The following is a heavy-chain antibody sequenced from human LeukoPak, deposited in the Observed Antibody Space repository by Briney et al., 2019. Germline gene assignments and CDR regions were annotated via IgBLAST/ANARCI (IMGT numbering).Heavy chain of an antibody. V-gene: IGHV4-34*01. J-gene: IGHJ3*02. CDR3: ARGDVVVVAATRIVNDAFDI. Sequence: TSETLSLTCTVSGGSISSYYWSWIRQPPGKGLEWIGEINHSGSTNYNPSLKSRVTISVDTSKNQFSLKLSSVTAADTAVYYCARGDVVVVAATRIVNDAFDIWGQGTMVTVSS. CDR1: GGSISSYY. CDR2: INHSGST. D-gene: IGHD2-15*01.